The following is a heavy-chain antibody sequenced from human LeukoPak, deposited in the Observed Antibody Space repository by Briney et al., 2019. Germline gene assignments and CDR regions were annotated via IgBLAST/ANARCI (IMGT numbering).Heavy chain of an antibody. Sequence: PSETLSLTCAVYGVSFSGYYWSWIRQPPGKGLEWIGEINHRGSTNYNPSLKSRVTISVDTSKNQFSLKLSSVTAADTAVYYCARSQNRASITIFGVVLPRDAFDIWGQGTMVTVSS. CDR2: INHRGST. V-gene: IGHV4-34*01. CDR3: ARSQNRASITIFGVVLPRDAFDI. J-gene: IGHJ3*02. CDR1: GVSFSGYY. D-gene: IGHD3-3*01.